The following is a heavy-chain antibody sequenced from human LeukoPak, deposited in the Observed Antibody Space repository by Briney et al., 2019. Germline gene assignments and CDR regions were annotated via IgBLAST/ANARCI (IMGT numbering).Heavy chain of an antibody. Sequence: GGSLRLSCAASGFTFSNAWMSWVRQAPGKGLEWVGRIKSKTDGGTTDYAAPVKGRFTISRDDSKNTLYLQMNSLKTEDTAVYYCTTGWPIYDYVTRDYWGQGTLVTVSS. J-gene: IGHJ4*02. CDR2: IKSKTDGGTT. V-gene: IGHV3-15*01. CDR3: TTGWPIYDYVTRDY. D-gene: IGHD3-16*01. CDR1: GFTFSNAW.